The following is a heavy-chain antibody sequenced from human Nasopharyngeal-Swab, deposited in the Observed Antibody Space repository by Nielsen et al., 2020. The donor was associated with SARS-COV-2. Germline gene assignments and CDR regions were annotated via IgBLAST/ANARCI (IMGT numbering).Heavy chain of an antibody. V-gene: IGHV4-39*07. Sequence: WIRQPPGKGLEWIGSIYYSGGTYYNPSLKGRVTISVDTSKNQFSLKLSSVTAADTAVYYCARGGYGSGSYHFDYWGQGTLVTVSS. D-gene: IGHD3-10*01. CDR2: IYYSGGT. J-gene: IGHJ4*02. CDR3: ARGGYGSGSYHFDY.